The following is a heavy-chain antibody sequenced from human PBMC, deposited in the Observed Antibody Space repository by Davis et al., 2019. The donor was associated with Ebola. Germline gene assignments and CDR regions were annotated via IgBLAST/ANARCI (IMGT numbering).Heavy chain of an antibody. CDR3: ARDTLLAAISYFDL. V-gene: IGHV3-33*01. Sequence: PGGSLRFSCAASGFTFSSHGMHWVRQAPGKGLEWVANVWYDGTNKYYTDSVKGRFTNSRDNSRNTLFLQMTSLTAEDTATYYCARDTLLAAISYFDLWGQGTQVTVSS. J-gene: IGHJ4*02. CDR2: VWYDGTNK. CDR1: GFTFSSHG. D-gene: IGHD2-15*01.